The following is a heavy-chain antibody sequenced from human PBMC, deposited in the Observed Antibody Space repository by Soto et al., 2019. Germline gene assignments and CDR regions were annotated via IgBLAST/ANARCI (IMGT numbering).Heavy chain of an antibody. J-gene: IGHJ4*02. Sequence: LRLSCAASGFTVSSNYMSWVRQAPGKGLEWVSVIYSGGSTYYADSVRGRFTISRDNSKNTLYLQMKSLRAEDTAVYYCAKAKVYTWNPGSFDYWGQGTL. V-gene: IGHV3-53*01. CDR1: GFTVSSNY. CDR2: IYSGGST. CDR3: AKAKVYTWNPGSFDY. D-gene: IGHD1-20*01.